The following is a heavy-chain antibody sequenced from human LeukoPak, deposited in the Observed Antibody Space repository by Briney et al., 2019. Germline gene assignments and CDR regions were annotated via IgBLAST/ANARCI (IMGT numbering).Heavy chain of an antibody. J-gene: IGHJ4*02. CDR3: ARGVWFGELDY. D-gene: IGHD3-10*01. CDR1: GGSISSGGYY. CDR2: IYYSGST. Sequence: PSQTLSLTCTVSGGSISSGGYYWRWIRQHPGKGLEWIGYIYYSGSTYYNPSLKSRVTISVDTSKNQFSLKLSSVTAADTAVYYCARGVWFGELDYWGQGTLVTVSS. V-gene: IGHV4-31*03.